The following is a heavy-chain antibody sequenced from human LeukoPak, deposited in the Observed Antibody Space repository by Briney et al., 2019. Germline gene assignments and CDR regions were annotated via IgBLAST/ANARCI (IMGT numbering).Heavy chain of an antibody. CDR2: IKHDGSEK. CDR3: ARTPRYCSSTGCFYFDY. D-gene: IGHD2-2*01. J-gene: IGHJ4*02. CDR1: GFTFSNYW. V-gene: IGHV3-7*01. Sequence: GGSLRLSCAASGFTFSNYWMSWVRQAPGKGLEWVANIKHDGSEKYYVDSVKGRFTISRDNAKNSLSLQMNSLRAEDTAVYYCARTPRYCSSTGCFYFDYWGQGTPVTLSS.